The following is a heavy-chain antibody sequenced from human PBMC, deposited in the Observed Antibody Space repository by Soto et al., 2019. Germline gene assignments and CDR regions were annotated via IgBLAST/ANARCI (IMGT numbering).Heavy chain of an antibody. CDR2: INHSGST. V-gene: IGHV4-34*01. Sequence: ALTCAVYGGSFSGYYWSWIRQPPGKGLEWIGEINHSGSTNYNPSLKSRVTISVDTSKNQFSLKLSSVTAADTAVYYCARGGGGRRNWFDPWCQATMRTVSS. D-gene: IGHD2-15*01. CDR3: ARGGGGRRNWFDP. CDR1: GGSFSGYY. J-gene: IGHJ5*02.